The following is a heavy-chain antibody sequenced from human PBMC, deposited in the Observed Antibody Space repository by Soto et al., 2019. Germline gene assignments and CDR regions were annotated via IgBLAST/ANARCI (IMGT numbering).Heavy chain of an antibody. V-gene: IGHV5-51*01. Sequence: GESLKISCKGSGYSFTSYWIGWVRQMPGKGLEWMGIIYPGDSDTRYSPSFQGQVTISADKSISTAYLQWSSLKASDTAMYYCARHRTRAAAGTGEAGYWGQGTLVTVSS. J-gene: IGHJ4*02. CDR3: ARHRTRAAAGTGEAGY. CDR2: IYPGDSDT. CDR1: GYSFTSYW. D-gene: IGHD6-13*01.